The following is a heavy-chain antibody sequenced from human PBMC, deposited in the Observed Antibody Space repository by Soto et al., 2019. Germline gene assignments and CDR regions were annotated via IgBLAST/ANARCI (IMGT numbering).Heavy chain of an antibody. CDR1: GFTFSSYG. J-gene: IGHJ4*02. V-gene: IGHV3-33*01. CDR3: ARGRGGGSCYECVPFDY. CDR2: IWYDGSNK. D-gene: IGHD2-15*01. Sequence: QVQLVESGGGVVQPGRSLRLSCTASGFTFSSYGMHWVRQAPGKGLEWVAVIWYDGSNKYYADSVKGRFTISRDNSKNTLYLQMNSLRAEDTAVSYCARGRGGGSCYECVPFDYWGQGTLVTVSS.